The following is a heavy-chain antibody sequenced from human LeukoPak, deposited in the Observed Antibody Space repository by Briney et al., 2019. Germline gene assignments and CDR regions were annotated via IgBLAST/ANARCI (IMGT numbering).Heavy chain of an antibody. D-gene: IGHD3-3*01. V-gene: IGHV3-7*01. Sequence: GGSLRLSCAASVFTFSNYWMSWVRQAPGKGLEWVANIKQDGCETYYVDSVKGRFTISRDNARISVYLQMNSLRGEDTAVYYCARAVFDTIFGVVIWGQGTQVTVSS. CDR3: ARAVFDTIFGVVI. J-gene: IGHJ4*02. CDR2: IKQDGCET. CDR1: VFTFSNYW.